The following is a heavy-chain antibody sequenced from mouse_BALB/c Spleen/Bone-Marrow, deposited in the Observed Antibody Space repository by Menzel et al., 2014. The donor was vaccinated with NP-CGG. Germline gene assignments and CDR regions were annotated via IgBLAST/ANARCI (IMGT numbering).Heavy chain of an antibody. J-gene: IGHJ3*01. CDR2: INPDSSTI. Sequence: EVQLQQSGGGLVQPGGSLKLSCAASGFDFSRYWMSWVRQAPGKGLEWIGEINPDSSTINYTPSLKDKFIISRDNAKNTLFLQMSKVRSEDTALYYCARLGYYGSYAYWGQGTLVTVSA. V-gene: IGHV4-1*02. CDR1: GFDFSRYW. CDR3: ARLGYYGSYAY. D-gene: IGHD1-1*01.